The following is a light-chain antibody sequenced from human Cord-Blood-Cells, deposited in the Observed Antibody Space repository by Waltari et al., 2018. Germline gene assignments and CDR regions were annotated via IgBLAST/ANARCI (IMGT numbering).Light chain of an antibody. J-gene: IGKJ1*01. CDR1: QSISSY. Sequence: DIQMTQSPSSLSASVRDRVTITCRASQSISSYLNWYQQKPGKDPKLLIYAASSLQSGVPSRFSGSGSGTDFTLTISSLQPEDFATYYCQQSYSTPPTFGQGTKVEIK. CDR3: QQSYSTPPT. CDR2: AAS. V-gene: IGKV1-39*01.